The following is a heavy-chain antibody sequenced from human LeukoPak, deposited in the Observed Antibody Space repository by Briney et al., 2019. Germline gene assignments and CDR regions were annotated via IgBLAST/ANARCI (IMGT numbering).Heavy chain of an antibody. Sequence: GSLRLSCAASGFTVSSNYMSWVRQAPGEGLEWVSVIYNGGSTYYADSVEGRFTISRDNSKNTLYLQMNSLRAEDTAVYYCARDQKLDAFDIWGQGTMVTVSS. CDR3: ARDQKLDAFDI. J-gene: IGHJ3*02. CDR2: IYNGGST. D-gene: IGHD1-7*01. V-gene: IGHV3-53*01. CDR1: GFTVSSNY.